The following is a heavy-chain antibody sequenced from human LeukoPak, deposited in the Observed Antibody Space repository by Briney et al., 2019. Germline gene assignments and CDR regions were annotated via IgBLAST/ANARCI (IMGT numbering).Heavy chain of an antibody. Sequence: NPSETLSLTCVVSGGSISTDFWSWIRQPAGKGLEWIGRVYTNGGTNYNPSLKSRVTISIDTAKNQISLKVRSVTAADTAIYYCAGGHSGSSAKILYYYYMDVWGKGTTVTVSS. CDR2: VYTNGGT. D-gene: IGHD1-26*01. J-gene: IGHJ6*03. V-gene: IGHV4-4*07. CDR3: AGGHSGSSAKILYYYYMDV. CDR1: GGSISTDF.